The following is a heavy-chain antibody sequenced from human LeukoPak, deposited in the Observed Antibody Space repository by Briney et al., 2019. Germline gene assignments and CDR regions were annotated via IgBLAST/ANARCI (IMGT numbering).Heavy chain of an antibody. D-gene: IGHD3-10*01. J-gene: IGHJ4*02. Sequence: GGSLRLSCAASGFTFSSYGMHWVRQAPGKGLEWVAVISYDGSNKYYADSVKGRFTISRDNSKNTLYLQMNSLRAEDTAVYYCAKASRWFGELFLPTPFDYWGQGTLVTVSS. CDR3: AKASRWFGELFLPTPFDY. CDR1: GFTFSSYG. V-gene: IGHV3-30*18. CDR2: ISYDGSNK.